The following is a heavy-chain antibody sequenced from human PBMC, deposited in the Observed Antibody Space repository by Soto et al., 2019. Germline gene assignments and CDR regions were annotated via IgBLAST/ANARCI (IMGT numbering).Heavy chain of an antibody. V-gene: IGHV4-59*13. Sequence: SETLSLTCTVSGDSISSYYWSWIRQPPGKELXWXGXXXYXGXTXYXXXXKSRVTISADTSKNQFSLKLRSVTAADTAVYYCARGAIAAQAFDSWGQGTLVTVSS. CDR2: XXYXGXT. CDR3: ARGAIAAQAFDS. J-gene: IGHJ4*02. D-gene: IGHD6-13*01. CDR1: GDSISSYY.